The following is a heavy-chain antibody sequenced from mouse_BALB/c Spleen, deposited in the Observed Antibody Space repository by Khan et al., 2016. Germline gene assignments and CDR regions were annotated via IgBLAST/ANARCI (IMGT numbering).Heavy chain of an antibody. CDR2: IHPSDSES. V-gene: IGHV1-61*01. D-gene: IGHD2-1*01. CDR3: TGSAYGNHPYYALDY. J-gene: IGHJ4*01. Sequence: QVQLQQPGTELVRPGASVKLSCKASGYSFTRYWMNWVKQRPGQGLEWIGMIHPSDSESRLNQKFKDKATLTVDNSSSIAYMQLSSPTSEDSAVYYGTGSAYGNHPYYALDYWGQGTSVTVSS. CDR1: GYSFTRYW.